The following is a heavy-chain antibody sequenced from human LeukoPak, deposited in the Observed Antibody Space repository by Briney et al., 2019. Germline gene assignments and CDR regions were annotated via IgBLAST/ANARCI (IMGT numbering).Heavy chain of an antibody. J-gene: IGHJ4*02. Sequence: PGGSLRLSCAASGFTLSINYVSCVRQAPGKGLEWVSVIYSGGSTYYADSVKGRFTISRDNSKNTLYLQMNSLRAEDTAVYYCARQYHWNDRYFDYWGQGTLVTASS. V-gene: IGHV3-53*01. CDR1: GFTLSINY. CDR3: ARQYHWNDRYFDY. CDR2: IYSGGST. D-gene: IGHD1-1*01.